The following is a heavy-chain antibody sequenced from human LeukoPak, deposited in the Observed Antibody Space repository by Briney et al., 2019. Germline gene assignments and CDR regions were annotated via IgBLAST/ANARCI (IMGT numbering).Heavy chain of an antibody. Sequence: GGSLRLSCAASGFTFSSYAMSWVRQAPGKGLEWGSAISGSGGSTYYADSVKGRFTISRANSKNTLYLQMNSLRAEDTAVYYCANRYYGYCSSTSCYNIGYWGQGTLVTVSS. CDR1: GFTFSSYA. D-gene: IGHD2-2*02. CDR2: ISGSGGST. J-gene: IGHJ4*02. CDR3: ANRYYGYCSSTSCYNIGY. V-gene: IGHV3-23*01.